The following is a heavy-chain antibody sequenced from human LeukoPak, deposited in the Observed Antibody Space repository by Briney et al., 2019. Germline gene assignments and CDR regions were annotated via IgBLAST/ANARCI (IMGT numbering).Heavy chain of an antibody. D-gene: IGHD1-26*01. CDR3: ARDGAGN. CDR1: GFTIRNYE. Sequence: GGSLRLSCAASGFTIRNYEMNWVRQPPGKGLEGVAYISRGGSIIHYADSVKGGFTIARKNDKNSLYLQRNSLTAEDTVIYYCARDGAGNWGQGTVVSVS. CDR2: ISRGGSII. V-gene: IGHV3-48*03. J-gene: IGHJ4*02.